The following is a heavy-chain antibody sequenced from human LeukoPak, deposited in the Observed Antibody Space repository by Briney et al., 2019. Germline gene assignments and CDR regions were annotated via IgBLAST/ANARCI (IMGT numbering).Heavy chain of an antibody. D-gene: IGHD2-21*01. CDR2: IYYSGST. CDR1: GGSISSSSYY. J-gene: IGHJ4*02. V-gene: IGHV4-39*01. Sequence: KTSETLSLTCTVSGGSISSSSYYWGWIRQPPGKGLEWIGSIYYSGSTYYNPSLKSRVTISVDTSKNQFSLKLSSVTAADTAVYYCARVLWWNTAFTFDYWGQGTLVTVSS. CDR3: ARVLWWNTAFTFDY.